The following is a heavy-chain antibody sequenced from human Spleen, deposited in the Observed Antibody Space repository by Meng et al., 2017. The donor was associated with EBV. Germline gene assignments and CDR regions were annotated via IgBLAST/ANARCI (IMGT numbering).Heavy chain of an antibody. V-gene: IGHV4-59*01. D-gene: IGHD3-10*01. Sequence: VQLQESGPGPVKSSETLSLSCTVSGGSISSSYWNWIRQPPGKGLEWIGYIHYSGSTNFNPSLKSRVTITRDPSKNQLFPNLSSVTAADTAVYYCAREGHYYGSGSFDYWGQGTLVTVSS. CDR2: IHYSGST. CDR1: GGSISSSY. J-gene: IGHJ4*02. CDR3: AREGHYYGSGSFDY.